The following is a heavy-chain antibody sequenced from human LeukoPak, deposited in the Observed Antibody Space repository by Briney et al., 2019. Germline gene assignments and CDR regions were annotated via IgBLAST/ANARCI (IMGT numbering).Heavy chain of an antibody. CDR3: AREFQYYDILTGYRPNYYYGMDV. J-gene: IGHJ6*02. Sequence: ASVKVSCKASGYIFTTYYMHWVRQAPGQGLEWMGIINPSVGSASYAQKFQGRVTMTRDTSTSTVYMELSSLRSEDTAVYYCAREFQYYDILTGYRPNYYYGMDVWGQGTTVTVSS. V-gene: IGHV1-46*01. D-gene: IGHD3-9*01. CDR2: INPSVGSA. CDR1: GYIFTTYY.